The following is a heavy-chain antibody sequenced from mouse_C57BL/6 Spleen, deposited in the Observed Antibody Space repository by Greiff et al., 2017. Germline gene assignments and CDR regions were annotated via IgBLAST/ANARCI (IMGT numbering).Heavy chain of an antibody. CDR2: ISSGSSTI. D-gene: IGHD2-2*01. Sequence: DVKLVESGGGLVKPGGSLKLSCAASGFTFSDYGMHWVRQAPEKGLEWVAYISSGSSTIYYADTVKGRFTISRDNAKNTLFLQMTSLRSEDTAMYYCARRPGGYDVGDYFDYWGQGTTLTVSS. V-gene: IGHV5-17*01. CDR1: GFTFSDYG. CDR3: ARRPGGYDVGDYFDY. J-gene: IGHJ2*01.